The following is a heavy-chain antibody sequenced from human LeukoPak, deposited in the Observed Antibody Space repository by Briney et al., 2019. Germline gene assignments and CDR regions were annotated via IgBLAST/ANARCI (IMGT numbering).Heavy chain of an antibody. CDR2: ISSSSSTI. CDR3: AKDWGAATGTPHHDS. Sequence: GGSLRLSCAASGFTFSSYSMNWVRQAPGKGLEWVSYISSSSSTIYYADSVKGRFTISRDNSKNTLSLQMDSLRAEDTAIYYCAKDWGAATGTPHHDSWGQGTLVTVSS. CDR1: GFTFSSYS. J-gene: IGHJ5*01. D-gene: IGHD6-13*01. V-gene: IGHV3-48*01.